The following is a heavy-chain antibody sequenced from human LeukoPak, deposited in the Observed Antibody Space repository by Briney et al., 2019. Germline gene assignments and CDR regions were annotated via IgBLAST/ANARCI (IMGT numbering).Heavy chain of an antibody. J-gene: IGHJ4*02. D-gene: IGHD3-22*01. CDR2: FDPEDGET. V-gene: IGHV1-24*01. CDR3: ATVPFTNYYDSSGYFN. Sequence: GASVKVSCKVSGYTLTGLSMHWVRQAPGKGLEWMGGFDPEDGETIYAQKFQGRVTMTEDTSTDTAYMELSSLRSEDTAVYYCATVPFTNYYDSSGYFNWGQGTLVTVSS. CDR1: GYTLTGLS.